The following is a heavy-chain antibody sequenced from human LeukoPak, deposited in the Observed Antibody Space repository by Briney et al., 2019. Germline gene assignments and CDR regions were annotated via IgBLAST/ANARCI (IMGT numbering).Heavy chain of an antibody. D-gene: IGHD3-16*01. V-gene: IGHV3-21*01. CDR3: ARDRQGFMSEWPNWFDP. CDR2: ISSGSSYI. J-gene: IGHJ5*02. Sequence: GGSLRLSCTASGFTFSTYNMNWVPQGPGKGLEWVSSISSGSSYIYYADSVQGRFTISRDNAKDSLYLQMSSQTADDTTLYYCARDRQGFMSEWPNWFDPWGQGALVTVSS. CDR1: GFTFSTYN.